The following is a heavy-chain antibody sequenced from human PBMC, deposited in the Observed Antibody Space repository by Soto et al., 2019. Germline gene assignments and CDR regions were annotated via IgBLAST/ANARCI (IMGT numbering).Heavy chain of an antibody. CDR3: ARSYSASGSYFDD. Sequence: GGSLRLSCAASSFTFSSYAMNWVRQAPGKGLEWVSSISSSSNYIYYTDSVKGRFTISRDNAKNSLYLQMNSLRAEDTAVYYCARSYSASGSYFDDWGQGTLVIVSS. D-gene: IGHD3-10*01. CDR1: SFTFSSYA. V-gene: IGHV3-21*01. J-gene: IGHJ4*02. CDR2: ISSSSNYI.